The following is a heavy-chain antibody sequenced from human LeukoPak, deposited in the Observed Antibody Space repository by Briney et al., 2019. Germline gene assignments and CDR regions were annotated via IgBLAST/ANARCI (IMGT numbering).Heavy chain of an antibody. CDR3: AREYYYDSSGTIGGYYYYYGMDA. V-gene: IGHV1-2*02. D-gene: IGHD3-22*01. CDR1: GYTFTGYY. Sequence: ASVKVSCKASGYTFTGYYMHWVRQAPGQGLEWMGWINPNSGGTNYAQKFQGRVTMTRDTSISTAYMELSRLRSDDTAVYYCAREYYYDSSGTIGGYYYYYGMDAWGQGTTVTVSS. J-gene: IGHJ6*02. CDR2: INPNSGGT.